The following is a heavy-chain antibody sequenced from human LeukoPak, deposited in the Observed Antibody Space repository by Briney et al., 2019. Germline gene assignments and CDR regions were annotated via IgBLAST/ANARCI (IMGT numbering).Heavy chain of an antibody. CDR2: ISYDGSNK. Sequence: GRSLRLSCAASGFAFSSYAMHWVRQAAGKGLEWVAVISYDGSNKYYADSVKGRFTISRDNSKNSLYLQMNSLRAEDTAVYYCATYSSLNRREFQFWGQGTLLTVSS. D-gene: IGHD3-22*01. CDR3: ATYSSLNRREFQF. J-gene: IGHJ1*01. V-gene: IGHV3-30-3*01. CDR1: GFAFSSYA.